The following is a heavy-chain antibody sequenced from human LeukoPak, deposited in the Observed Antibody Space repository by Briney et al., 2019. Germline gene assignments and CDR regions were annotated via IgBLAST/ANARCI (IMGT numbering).Heavy chain of an antibody. CDR3: TRGQKYISGYTVTELGSGYFDY. V-gene: IGHV4-38-2*02. Sequence: SETLSLTCTVSGYSISSGYYWGWIRQPPGKGLEWIGSIYHSGSTYYNPSLKSRVTISVGTSKNHFSLTLSSVTAADTAVYYCTRGQKYISGYTVTELGSGYFDYWGQGTLVTVSS. D-gene: IGHD5-18*01. CDR1: GYSISSGYY. J-gene: IGHJ4*02. CDR2: IYHSGST.